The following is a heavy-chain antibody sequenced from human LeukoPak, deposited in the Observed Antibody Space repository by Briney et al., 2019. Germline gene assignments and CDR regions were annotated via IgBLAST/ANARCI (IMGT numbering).Heavy chain of an antibody. V-gene: IGHV3-23*01. D-gene: IGHD2/OR15-2a*01. CDR3: AILSWDGRGSFY. Sequence: GGSLRLSCAASGFTFSTYSMSWVRQAPGKGLEWVSAIRSGGENTYYADSARGRFTISRDNSRGTLSLQMNSLRAEDTAVYFCAILSWDGRGSFYWGQGTLVTVSS. CDR1: GFTFSTYS. J-gene: IGHJ4*02. CDR2: IRSGGENT.